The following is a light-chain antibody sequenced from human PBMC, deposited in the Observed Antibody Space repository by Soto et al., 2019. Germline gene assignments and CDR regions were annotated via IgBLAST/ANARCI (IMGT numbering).Light chain of an antibody. CDR3: QQYYSTPSWT. Sequence: DIVMTQSTDSLAVSLEERAIINCKSSQRVLYSSNNKNSIAWYQQKPGQHPKLLIYWASTRESGVPDRFSGSGSGTDFTLTISSLQAEDVAVYYCQQYYSTPSWTFGQGNKLEIK. V-gene: IGKV4-1*01. J-gene: IGKJ2*01. CDR1: QRVLYSSNNKNS. CDR2: WAS.